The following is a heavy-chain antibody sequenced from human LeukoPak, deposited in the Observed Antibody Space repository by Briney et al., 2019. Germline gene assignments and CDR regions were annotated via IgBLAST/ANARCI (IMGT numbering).Heavy chain of an antibody. V-gene: IGHV3-7*01. Sequence: GGSLRLSCEASGFTFSGNWISWVRQAPGKGLEWVASINPDGSQSHYVDSVKGRFTISRDNAQNSLDLQMNSLRAEDTAFYYCVRDSQKVGAVFPSFDFWGQGTLVTVSS. D-gene: IGHD4/OR15-4a*01. CDR2: INPDGSQS. CDR1: GFTFSGNW. J-gene: IGHJ4*02. CDR3: VRDSQKVGAVFPSFDF.